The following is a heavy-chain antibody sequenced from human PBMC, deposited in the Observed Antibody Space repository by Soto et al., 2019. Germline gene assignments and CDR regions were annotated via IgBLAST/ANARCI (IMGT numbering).Heavy chain of an antibody. J-gene: IGHJ5*02. D-gene: IGHD2-2*01. CDR3: VKDGGYCSSATCYSPRNHYFDA. CDR1: GFDFSVYW. Sequence: GGSLRLSCAASGFDFSVYWMSWVRQAPGKGPEWVANIKFDGSEKQYVDSVKGRFTISRDNARNSVFLQMDSLRAGDTAVYYCVKDGGYCSSATCYSPRNHYFDAWGQGTLVTVSS. CDR2: IKFDGSEK. V-gene: IGHV3-7*03.